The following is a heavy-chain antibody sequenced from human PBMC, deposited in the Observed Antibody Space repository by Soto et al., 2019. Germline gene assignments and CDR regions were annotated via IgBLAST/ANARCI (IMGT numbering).Heavy chain of an antibody. V-gene: IGHV4-59*01. D-gene: IGHD3-3*01. CDR1: GGSISSYY. CDR2: IYYSGST. J-gene: IGHJ6*02. Sequence: SETLSLTCTVSGGSISSYYWSWIRQPPGKGLEWIGYIYYSGSTNYNPSLKSRVTISVDTSKNQFSLKLSSVTAADTAVYYYARSRNGGAALFWYYYYGMDVWGQGTTVTVSS. CDR3: ARSRNGGAALFWYYYYGMDV.